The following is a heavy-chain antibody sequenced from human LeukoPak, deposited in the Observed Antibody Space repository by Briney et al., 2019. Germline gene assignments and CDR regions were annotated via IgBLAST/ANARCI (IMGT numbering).Heavy chain of an antibody. J-gene: IGHJ4*02. D-gene: IGHD3-10*01. V-gene: IGHV3-66*01. CDR1: GFTVSSNY. CDR3: ARYYGSGSHMTYYFDY. Sequence: GGSLRLSCAASGFTVSSNYMSWVRQAPGKGLEWVSVIYSGGSTYYADSVKGRFTISRDNSKNTLYLQMNSLRAEDTAVYYCARYYGSGSHMTYYFDYWGQGTLVIVSS. CDR2: IYSGGST.